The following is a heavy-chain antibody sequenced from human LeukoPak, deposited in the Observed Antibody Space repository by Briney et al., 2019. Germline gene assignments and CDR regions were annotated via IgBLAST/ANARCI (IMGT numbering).Heavy chain of an antibody. CDR2: ISTSGSSF. CDR3: ARELGARYFDL. V-gene: IGHV3-48*03. J-gene: IGHJ2*01. CDR1: GFTFSTYE. D-gene: IGHD1-26*01. Sequence: GGSLRLSCSASGFTFSTYEMNWVRQAPGKGLEWVSYISTSGSSFSYADSVKGRSTISRDNGKDSLFLQMNSLRGEDTAIYYCARELGARYFDLWGRGTLVTVSS.